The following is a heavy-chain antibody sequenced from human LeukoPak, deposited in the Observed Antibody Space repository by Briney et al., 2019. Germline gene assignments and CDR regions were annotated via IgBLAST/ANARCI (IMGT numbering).Heavy chain of an antibody. CDR1: GGSISIYY. Sequence: KPSETLSLTCTVSGGSISIYYWSWIRQPPGKGLEWIGYIYYSGSTKYNPSLRRRGTISADTSKNQFSLKLSSVTAADTAVYYCARHLRGEQQLSGFDYWGQGTPVTVSS. CDR2: IYYSGST. V-gene: IGHV4-59*08. D-gene: IGHD6-13*01. CDR3: ARHLRGEQQLSGFDY. J-gene: IGHJ4*02.